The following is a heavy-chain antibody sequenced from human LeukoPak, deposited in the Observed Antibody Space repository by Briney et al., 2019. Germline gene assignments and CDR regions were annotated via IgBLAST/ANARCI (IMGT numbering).Heavy chain of an antibody. CDR2: IYSGGST. CDR1: GFTVSSNY. J-gene: IGHJ4*02. V-gene: IGHV3-66*01. D-gene: IGHD2-21*01. CDR3: ATEKGDSPDY. Sequence: GGSLRLSCAASGFTVSSNYMSWVRQAPGKGLEWVSVIYSGGSTYYADSVKGRFTISRDNSKNTLYVQMHSLRAEDTAVYYCATEKGDSPDYWGQGTLVTVSS.